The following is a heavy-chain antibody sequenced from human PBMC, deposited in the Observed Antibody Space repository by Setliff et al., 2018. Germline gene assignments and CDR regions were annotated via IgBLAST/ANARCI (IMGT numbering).Heavy chain of an antibody. CDR3: ARGRNIAARLLDS. CDR2: INHRGST. Sequence: PSETLSLTCAAYGGTFSDYHWTWIRQSPEKGLEWIGVINHRGSTNYNPSLKSRVTISIDTSRDQFSLKLISMIAADTAVYYCARGRNIAARLLDSWGQGTLVTVSS. V-gene: IGHV4-34*01. J-gene: IGHJ4*02. CDR1: GGTFSDYH. D-gene: IGHD6-6*01.